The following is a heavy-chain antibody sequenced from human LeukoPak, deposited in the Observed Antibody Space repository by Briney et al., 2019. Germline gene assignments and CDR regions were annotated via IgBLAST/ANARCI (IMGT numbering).Heavy chain of an antibody. V-gene: IGHV3-7*01. J-gene: IGHJ4*02. Sequence: PGGSLRLSCVAPGFGFSSDWMTWVRQAPGKGLEWVANIKEDGSATYYADSVKGRFIISRDNAKNSLYLQMNSLRVEDTAVYFCARDHNDGYNFYWGQGAVVTVSS. CDR3: ARDHNDGYNFY. D-gene: IGHD3-22*01. CDR2: IKEDGSAT. CDR1: GFGFSSDW.